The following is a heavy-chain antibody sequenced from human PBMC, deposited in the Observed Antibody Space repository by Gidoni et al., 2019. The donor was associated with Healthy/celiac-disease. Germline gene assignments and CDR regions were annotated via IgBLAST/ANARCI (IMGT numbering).Heavy chain of an antibody. J-gene: IGHJ5*02. Sequence: QVQLQESGPGLVKPSETLSLTCTVSGGSISSYYWSWIRQPPGKGLERIGYIYYSGSTNYNPALKSRVTISVDTSKNQFSLKLSSVTAADTAVYYCARDLSGSGSTFDPWGQGTLVTVSS. CDR2: IYYSGST. CDR1: GGSISSYY. D-gene: IGHD3-10*01. V-gene: IGHV4-59*01. CDR3: ARDLSGSGSTFDP.